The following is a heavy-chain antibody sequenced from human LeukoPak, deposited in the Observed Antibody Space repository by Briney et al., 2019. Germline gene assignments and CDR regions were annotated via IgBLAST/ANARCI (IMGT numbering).Heavy chain of an antibody. V-gene: IGHV3-21*01. D-gene: IGHD4/OR15-4a*01. CDR1: GFTFSSYS. CDR2: ISSSTTYI. J-gene: IGHJ4*02. Sequence: GGSLGLSCAASGFTFSSYSMSWVRQAPRMGLEWVSSISSSTTYIYYADSVKGRFTISRDNTKNSLYLQMNSLRAEDTAVYYCARFQGAHYWGQGTLVTVSS. CDR3: ARFQGAHY.